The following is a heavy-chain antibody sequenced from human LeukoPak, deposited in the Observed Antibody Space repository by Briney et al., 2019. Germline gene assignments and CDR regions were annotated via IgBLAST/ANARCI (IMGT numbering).Heavy chain of an antibody. J-gene: IGHJ4*02. V-gene: IGHV3-23*01. D-gene: IGHD4-17*01. CDR2: ISGSGGST. CDR1: GFTFSSYA. CDR3: AKDPCDYAGPGLGDFDY. Sequence: GGSLRLSCAASGFTFSSYAMSWVRQAPGQGLEWVSAISGSGGSTYYADSVKGRFTISRDNSKNTLYLQMNSLRAEDTAVYYCAKDPCDYAGPGLGDFDYWGQGTLVTVSS.